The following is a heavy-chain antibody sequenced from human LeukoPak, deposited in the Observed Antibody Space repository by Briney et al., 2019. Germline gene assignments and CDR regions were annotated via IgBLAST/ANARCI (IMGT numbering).Heavy chain of an antibody. CDR3: AREGCSSTSCSQTSFDS. V-gene: IGHV4-59*01. Sequence: SETLSLTCTVSGGPISSFYWHWIRQPPGKGLEWIGNIYYTGSTNYNPSLKSRVTISVDRSKNQFSLKLTSLTAADTAVYYCAREGCSSTSCSQTSFDSWGQGTLVSVSS. D-gene: IGHD2-2*01. CDR2: IYYTGST. J-gene: IGHJ4*02. CDR1: GGPISSFY.